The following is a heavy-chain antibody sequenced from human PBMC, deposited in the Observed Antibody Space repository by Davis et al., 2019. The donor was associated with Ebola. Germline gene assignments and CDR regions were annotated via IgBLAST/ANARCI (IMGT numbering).Heavy chain of an antibody. CDR2: ISGSGGST. D-gene: IGHD6-6*01. CDR3: AKGGDSSSPDDY. Sequence: GESLKISCAASGFTFSSYAMSWVRQAPGKGLEWVSAISGSGGSTYYADSVKGRFTISRDNSKNTLYLQMNSLGAEDTAVYYCAKGGDSSSPDDYWGQGTLVTVSS. V-gene: IGHV3-23*01. CDR1: GFTFSSYA. J-gene: IGHJ4*02.